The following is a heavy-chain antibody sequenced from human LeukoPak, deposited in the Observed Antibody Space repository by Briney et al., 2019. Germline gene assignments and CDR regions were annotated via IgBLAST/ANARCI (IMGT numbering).Heavy chain of an antibody. J-gene: IGHJ2*01. CDR1: GGSISSGDYY. CDR2: IYYSGNT. D-gene: IGHD5-18*01. V-gene: IGHV4-30-4*01. Sequence: SQTLSLTCTVSGGSISSGDYYWSWIRQPPGKGLEWIGHIYYSGNTYYNPSLKSRVTISIDTSKNQFSLKLSSVTAADTAVYYCVRRAYIYGIQGWYFDLWGRGALVTVSS. CDR3: VRRAYIYGIQGWYFDL.